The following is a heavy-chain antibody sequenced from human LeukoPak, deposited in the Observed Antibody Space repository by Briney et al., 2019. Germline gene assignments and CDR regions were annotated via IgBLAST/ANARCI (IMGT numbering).Heavy chain of an antibody. V-gene: IGHV3-30*03. CDR1: GFTFSSYG. Sequence: GGSLRLSCAASGFTFSSYGMPWVRQAPGKGLEWVAVISYDGSNKYYADSVKGRFTISRDNSKNTLYLQMNSLRAEDTAVYYCARSWAAGYSFYWGQGTLVTVSS. CDR3: ARSWAAGYSFY. D-gene: IGHD5-18*01. J-gene: IGHJ4*02. CDR2: ISYDGSNK.